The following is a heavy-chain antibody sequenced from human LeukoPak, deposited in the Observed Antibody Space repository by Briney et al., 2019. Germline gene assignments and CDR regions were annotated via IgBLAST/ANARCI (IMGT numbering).Heavy chain of an antibody. CDR1: GYTFTGYY. CDR3: ARVLRKPYSSSWYFDY. D-gene: IGHD6-13*01. J-gene: IGHJ4*02. Sequence: ASVKVSCKASGYTFTGYYMHWVRQAPGQGLEWMGRINPNSGGTNYAQKFQGRVTMTRDTSISTAYMELSRLRSDDTAAYYCARVLRKPYSSSWYFDYWGQGTLVTVSS. V-gene: IGHV1-2*06. CDR2: INPNSGGT.